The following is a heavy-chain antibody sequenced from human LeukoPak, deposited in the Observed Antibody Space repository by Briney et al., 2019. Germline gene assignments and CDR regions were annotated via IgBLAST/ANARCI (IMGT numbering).Heavy chain of an antibody. Sequence: SETLSLTCTVSGGSISSHYWSWIRQPPGKGLEWIGYIYYSGSTNYNPSLKSRVTISVDTSKNQFSLKLSSVTAADTAVYYCARDRGLGHDYWGQGTLVTVSS. CDR2: IYYSGST. V-gene: IGHV4-59*11. CDR3: ARDRGLGHDY. J-gene: IGHJ4*02. D-gene: IGHD3-16*01. CDR1: GGSISSHY.